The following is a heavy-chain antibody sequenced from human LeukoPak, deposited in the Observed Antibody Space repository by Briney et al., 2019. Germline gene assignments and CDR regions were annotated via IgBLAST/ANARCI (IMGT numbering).Heavy chain of an antibody. CDR3: ARGRGAAAGSPLDY. Sequence: ASVKVSCKASGYTFTDYTMHWLRQAPGQRLDWMGWINGGSGNTKYSPEFQGRVTITRDTSASTAYMELSSLRSEDTAVYYCARGRGAAAGSPLDYWGQGTLVTVSS. D-gene: IGHD6-13*01. V-gene: IGHV1-3*03. J-gene: IGHJ4*02. CDR2: INGGSGNT. CDR1: GYTFTDYT.